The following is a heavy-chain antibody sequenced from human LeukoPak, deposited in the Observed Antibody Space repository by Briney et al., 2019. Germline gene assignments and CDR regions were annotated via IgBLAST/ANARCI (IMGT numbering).Heavy chain of an antibody. J-gene: IGHJ5*02. CDR1: GYTFTSYY. CDR2: INPSGGST. D-gene: IGHD3-3*01. Sequence: ASVKVSCKASGYTFTSYYMHWVRQAPGQGLEWMGIINPSGGSTSYAQRFQGRVTMTRDTSTSTVYMELSSLRSEDTAVYYCAGDSDFWSMNNWFDPWGQGTLVTVSS. V-gene: IGHV1-46*01. CDR3: AGDSDFWSMNNWFDP.